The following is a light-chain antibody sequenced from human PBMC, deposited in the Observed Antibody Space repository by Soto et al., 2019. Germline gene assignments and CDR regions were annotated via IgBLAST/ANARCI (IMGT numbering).Light chain of an antibody. Sequence: DTVMTQFPDSLAVSLGERATINCKSSQSVFHSANNMNYLAWYQQRPGQAPRLLIYDASNRATGIPARFSGSGSGTDFTLTISSLEPEDFAVYYCQHRNNRPFSFGPGTKVDIK. J-gene: IGKJ3*01. CDR1: QSVFHSANNMNY. CDR2: DAS. CDR3: QHRNNRPFS. V-gene: IGKV4-1*01.